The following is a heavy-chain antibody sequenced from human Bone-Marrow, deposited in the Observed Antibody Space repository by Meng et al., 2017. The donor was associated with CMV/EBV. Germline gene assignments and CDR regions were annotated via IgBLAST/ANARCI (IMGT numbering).Heavy chain of an antibody. V-gene: IGHV3-53*01. CDR2: IYSGGYT. J-gene: IGHJ4*02. CDR1: GFTVSNNY. Sequence: GESLKISCAASGFTVSNNYMSWVRQAPGKGLEWVSVIYSGGYTYYADSVKGRFTISRDNSKNTLYLQMNSLRAEDTAVYYCARAQTDGYSSFYYWGQGTLVTVSS. CDR3: ARAQTDGYSSFYY. D-gene: IGHD5-24*01.